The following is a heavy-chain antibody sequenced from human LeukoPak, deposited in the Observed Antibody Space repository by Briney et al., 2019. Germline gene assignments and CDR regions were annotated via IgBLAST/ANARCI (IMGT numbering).Heavy chain of an antibody. CDR2: IYTSGST. CDR3: ASQFSSEGWFDP. V-gene: IGHV4-4*07. D-gene: IGHD6-6*01. CDR1: GGSISSYY. Sequence: SETLSLTCTVSGGSISSYYWSWIRQPAGKGLEWIGRIYTSGSTNYNPSLKSRVTMSVDTSKNQFSLKLSSVTAADTAVYYCASQFSSEGWFDPWGQGTLVSVSS. J-gene: IGHJ5*02.